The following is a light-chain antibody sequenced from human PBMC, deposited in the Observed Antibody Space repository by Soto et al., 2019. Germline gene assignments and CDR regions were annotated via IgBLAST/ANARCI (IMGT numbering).Light chain of an antibody. J-gene: IGLJ1*01. CDR3: CSSGGSPTYV. CDR1: SSDVGGSNF. V-gene: IGLV2-23*02. Sequence: QSVLTQPASVSDSPGQSITISCTGTSSDVGGSNFVSWYQQHPGKPPKLMIFEVNKRPSGVSNRFSGSKSGNTASLTISGLKVEDEADYYCCSSGGSPTYVFGTGTKV. CDR2: EVN.